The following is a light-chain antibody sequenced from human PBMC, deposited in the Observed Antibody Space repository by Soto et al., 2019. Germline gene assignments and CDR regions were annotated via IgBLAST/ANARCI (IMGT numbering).Light chain of an antibody. CDR2: STS. CDR3: QQGNSLPWT. CDR1: QSLSGW. Sequence: DIQMTQSPSSVSASAGDKVTITCRASQSLSGWLAWYQQKPGKAPKLLVYSTSNLQSGVPSRFSGSYSGTDYTLTISSLQPEVFATYYCQQGNSLPWTVGHGTRVDIK. V-gene: IGKV1-12*01. J-gene: IGKJ1*01.